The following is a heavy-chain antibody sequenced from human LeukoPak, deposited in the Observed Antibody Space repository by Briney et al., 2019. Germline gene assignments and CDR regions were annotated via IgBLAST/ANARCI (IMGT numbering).Heavy chain of an antibody. CDR3: ARTNSLFDY. Sequence: PGGSLRLSCVASGFTFSSYWMGWVRQAPGKGLEWVANIQQDGSEIFYVDSVRGRFTISRDNAKNSLYLQMNSLRAEDTAVYYCARTNSLFDYWGQGTLVTVSS. D-gene: IGHD3-16*02. V-gene: IGHV3-7*01. J-gene: IGHJ4*02. CDR1: GFTFSSYW. CDR2: IQQDGSEI.